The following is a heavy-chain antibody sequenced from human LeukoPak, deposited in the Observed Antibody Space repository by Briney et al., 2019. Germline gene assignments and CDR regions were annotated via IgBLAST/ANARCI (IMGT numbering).Heavy chain of an antibody. CDR2: INSDGSST. CDR3: ARGPNYGTFDY. J-gene: IGHJ4*02. V-gene: IGHV3-74*01. D-gene: IGHD4-17*01. CDR1: GFTFSSYW. Sequence: GGSLRLSCAASGFTFSSYWMHWVRQAPGKGPVWVSRINSDGSSTSYADSVKGRFTISRDNAKNTLYLQMNSLRAEDTAVYYCARGPNYGTFDYWGQGTLVTVSS.